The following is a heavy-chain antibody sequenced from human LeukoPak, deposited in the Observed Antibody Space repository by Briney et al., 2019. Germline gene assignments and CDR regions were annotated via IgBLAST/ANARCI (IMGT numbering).Heavy chain of an antibody. J-gene: IGHJ4*02. CDR1: GFTFDDYA. Sequence: GGSLRLSCAASGFTFDDYAMHWVRQAPGKGLEWVSGISWSSGSIGYADSVKGRFTISRDNAKNSLYLQMNSLRAEDMALYYCAKGEAGVVGVSIDYWGQGTLVTVSS. CDR3: AKGEAGVVGVSIDY. D-gene: IGHD3-3*01. CDR2: ISWSSGSI. V-gene: IGHV3-9*03.